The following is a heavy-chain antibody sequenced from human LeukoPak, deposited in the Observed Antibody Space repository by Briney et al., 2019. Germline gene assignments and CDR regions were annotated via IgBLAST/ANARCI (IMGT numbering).Heavy chain of an antibody. Sequence: PGGSLRLSCTASGFTFGDYVMSWVRQAPGKGLEWVGFIRSKAYGGTTKNAASVKGRFTISRHNAKNSLYLQMNSLRAEDTAVYYCARVPAGVIGMKDAFDIWGQGTMVTVSS. CDR3: ARVPAGVIGMKDAFDI. J-gene: IGHJ3*02. D-gene: IGHD3-16*02. CDR1: GFTFGDYV. V-gene: IGHV3-49*04. CDR2: IRSKAYGGTT.